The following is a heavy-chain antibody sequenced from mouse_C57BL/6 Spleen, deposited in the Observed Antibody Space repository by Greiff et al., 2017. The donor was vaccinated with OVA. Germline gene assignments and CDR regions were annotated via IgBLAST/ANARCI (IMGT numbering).Heavy chain of an antibody. CDR1: GYTFTGYW. Sequence: QVQLKQSGAELMKPGASVKLSCKATGYTFTGYWIEWVKQRPGHGLEWIGEILPGSGSTNYNEKFKGKATFTADTSYNTAYMQLSSLTTEDSAIYYCARWGDYDTWFAYWGQGTLVTVSA. V-gene: IGHV1-9*01. CDR2: ILPGSGST. CDR3: ARWGDYDTWFAY. D-gene: IGHD2-4*01. J-gene: IGHJ3*01.